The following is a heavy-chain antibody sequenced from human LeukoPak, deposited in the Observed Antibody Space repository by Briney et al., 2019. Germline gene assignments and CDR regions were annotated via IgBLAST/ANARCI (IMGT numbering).Heavy chain of an antibody. J-gene: IGHJ4*02. V-gene: IGHV1-2*02. CDR2: INPNSGGT. Sequence: ASVKVSCKASGYTFTGYYMHWVRQAPGQRLEWMGWINPNSGGTNYAQKFQGRVTMTRDTSISTAYMDLSRLRSDDTAVYYCAREWDYSSLDYWGQGTLVTVSS. CDR3: AREWDYSSLDY. D-gene: IGHD6-13*01. CDR1: GYTFTGYY.